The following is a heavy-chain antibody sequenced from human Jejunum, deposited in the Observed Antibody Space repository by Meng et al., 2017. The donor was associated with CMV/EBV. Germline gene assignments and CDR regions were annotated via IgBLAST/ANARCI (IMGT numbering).Heavy chain of an antibody. V-gene: IGHV3-7*01. Sequence: LSCVTSGLTLSTFWMSWFRQAPGKGLEWVANIKKDGSAKYYVDSVRGRFTISRDNTENSLFLQMNTLRVEETAVYYCATTSGSSYWGQGALVTVSS. CDR1: GLTLSTFW. D-gene: IGHD6-6*01. CDR3: ATTSGSSY. CDR2: IKKDGSAK. J-gene: IGHJ4*02.